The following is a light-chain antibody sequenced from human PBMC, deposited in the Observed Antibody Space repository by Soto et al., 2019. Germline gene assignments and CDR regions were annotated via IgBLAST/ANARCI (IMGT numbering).Light chain of an antibody. CDR2: GNS. Sequence: QSLLAQPPSVSGAPGQRVTISCTGSSSNIGAGYDVHWYQHVPGTAPRLLIFGNSNRPSGVPDRFSGSKSGPSAFLAITGLQAEDEADYYCQSYDNRLSGSGVCGTGNKVTV. CDR3: QSYDNRLSGSGV. J-gene: IGLJ1*01. CDR1: SSNIGAGYD. V-gene: IGLV1-40*01.